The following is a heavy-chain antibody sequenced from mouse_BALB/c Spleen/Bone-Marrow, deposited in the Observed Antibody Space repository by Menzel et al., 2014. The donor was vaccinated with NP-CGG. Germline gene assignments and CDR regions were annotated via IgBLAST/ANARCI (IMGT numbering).Heavy chain of an antibody. CDR2: INPDSSTI. D-gene: IGHD2-3*01. V-gene: IGHV4-1*02. CDR3: SRLGYYGGFAY. Sequence: VQLQQSGGGLVHPGGSLKLSCAASGFDFSRYWMGWVRQAPGKGLEWIGEINPDSSTINYTPSLKDKFIISRDNAKNTLCLQMSKVRSEDTALYYCSRLGYYGGFAYWGQGTLVTVSA. J-gene: IGHJ3*01. CDR1: GFDFSRYW.